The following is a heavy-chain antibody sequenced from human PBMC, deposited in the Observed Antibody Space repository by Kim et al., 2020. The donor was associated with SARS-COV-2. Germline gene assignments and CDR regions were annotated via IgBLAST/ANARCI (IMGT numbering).Heavy chain of an antibody. Sequence: SETLSLTCAVYGGSFSGYYWSWIRQPPGKGLEWIGEIYHSGSTNYNPSLKSRVTISVDTSKNQFSLKLSSVTAADTAVYYCARGLNYYGDLNLFDYWGQGTLVTVSS. V-gene: IGHV4-34*01. CDR1: GGSFSGYY. D-gene: IGHD4-17*01. CDR2: IYHSGST. CDR3: ARGLNYYGDLNLFDY. J-gene: IGHJ4*02.